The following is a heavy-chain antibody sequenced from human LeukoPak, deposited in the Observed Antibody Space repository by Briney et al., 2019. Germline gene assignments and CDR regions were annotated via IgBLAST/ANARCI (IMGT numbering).Heavy chain of an antibody. CDR1: GFTFSSYS. Sequence: GGSLRPSCAASGFTFSSYSMNWVRQAPGKGLEWVSYVSSSSSTIYYADSVKGRFTISRDNAKNSLYLQMNSLRAEDTAVYYCAREAVTNDNWGQGTLVTVSS. J-gene: IGHJ4*02. CDR2: VSSSSSTI. CDR3: AREAVTNDN. V-gene: IGHV3-48*01. D-gene: IGHD4-11*01.